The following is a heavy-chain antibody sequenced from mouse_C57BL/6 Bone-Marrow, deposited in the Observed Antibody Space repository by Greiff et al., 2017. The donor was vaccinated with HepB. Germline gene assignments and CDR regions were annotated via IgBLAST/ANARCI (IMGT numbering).Heavy chain of an antibody. V-gene: IGHV5-17*01. CDR2: ISSGSSTI. CDR3: ARGHYDGGDY. D-gene: IGHD1-2*01. Sequence: EVQLVESGGGLVKPGGSLKLSCAASGFTFSDYGMHWVRQAPEKGLEWVAYISSGSSTIYYADTVKGRFTISRDNAKNTLFLQMTGLRSEDTAMYYCARGHYDGGDYWGQGTTLTVSS. CDR1: GFTFSDYG. J-gene: IGHJ2*01.